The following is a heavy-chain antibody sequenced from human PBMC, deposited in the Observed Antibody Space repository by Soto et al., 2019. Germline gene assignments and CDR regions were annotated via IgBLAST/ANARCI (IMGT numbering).Heavy chain of an antibody. CDR3: ATKDLSCLSTTCFPDH. D-gene: IGHD2-2*01. CDR2: TSFDGSYK. J-gene: IGHJ5*02. V-gene: IGHV3-30*03. Sequence: QVQLVESGGGVVQPGRSLRLSCAASGFTFSAYGMHWVRQAPGKGLEWVAVTSFDGSYKYYADSVKGRFTISRDNSRNTLLLQMNSLRRDDTTIYYFATKDLSCLSTTCFPDHWGPGTLVTVSS. CDR1: GFTFSAYG.